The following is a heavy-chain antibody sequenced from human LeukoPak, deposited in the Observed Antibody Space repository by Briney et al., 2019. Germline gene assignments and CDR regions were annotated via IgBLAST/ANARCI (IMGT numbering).Heavy chain of an antibody. D-gene: IGHD5-12*01. CDR2: ISGSGGST. Sequence: GGSLRLSCAASGFTFSSYAMSWVRQAPGKGLEWVSAISGSGGSTYYADSVKGRFTISRDNSKNTLYLQMNSLRAEDTALYYCAKDGLGYSGYDGDYNFDYWGQGTLVTVSS. CDR3: AKDGLGYSGYDGDYNFDY. CDR1: GFTFSSYA. V-gene: IGHV3-23*01. J-gene: IGHJ4*02.